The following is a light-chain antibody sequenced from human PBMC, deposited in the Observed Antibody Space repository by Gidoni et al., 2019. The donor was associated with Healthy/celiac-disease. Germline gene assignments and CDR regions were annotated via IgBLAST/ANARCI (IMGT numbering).Light chain of an antibody. V-gene: IGKV1-39*01. J-gene: IGKJ4*01. CDR1: QSISSY. CDR2: AAS. CDR3: QQSYSTPGFT. Sequence: DIQMTQSPSSLSASVGDRVTITCRASQSISSYLNWYQQKPGKAPKLLIYAASSLQSGVPSRFSGSRSGTDYSLTIISLQPEDYSTYYCQQSYSTPGFTFGGGTKVEIK.